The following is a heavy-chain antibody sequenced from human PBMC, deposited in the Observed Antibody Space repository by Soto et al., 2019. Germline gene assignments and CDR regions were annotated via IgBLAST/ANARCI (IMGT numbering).Heavy chain of an antibody. Sequence: QVQLVQSGGEVKKPGASVKVSCKASGYTFTIYGINWVRQAPGQGLEWMGWISPDNGNTNYAQKRQGRVTMTTDTSTSTAYMELTSLRSDDTAVYYCARALGYSGYAGMDVWGQGTTVTVS. CDR1: GYTFTIYG. CDR2: ISPDNGNT. J-gene: IGHJ6*02. V-gene: IGHV1-18*01. D-gene: IGHD5-12*01. CDR3: ARALGYSGYAGMDV.